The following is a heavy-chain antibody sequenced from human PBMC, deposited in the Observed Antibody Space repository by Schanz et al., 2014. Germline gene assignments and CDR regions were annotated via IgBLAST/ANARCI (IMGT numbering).Heavy chain of an antibody. V-gene: IGHV3-33*01. Sequence: QVQLVESGGGVVQPGRSLRLSCAASGLTFSSYGMHWVRQAPGRGLEWVAVVWHDGINRYYADSVKGRFTISRDNSKNTLFLQMSSLRAEDTAVYYCARDGDFDYWGQGTLVTVSS. CDR3: ARDGDFDY. CDR1: GLTFSSYG. CDR2: VWHDGINR. J-gene: IGHJ4*02.